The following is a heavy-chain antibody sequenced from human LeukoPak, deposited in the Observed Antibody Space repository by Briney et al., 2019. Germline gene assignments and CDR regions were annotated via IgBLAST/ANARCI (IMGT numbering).Heavy chain of an antibody. V-gene: IGHV4-34*01. CDR2: INHSGST. CDR3: ARMTTGIVYYYYYMDV. Sequence: PSETLSLTCAVYGGSFSGYYWSWIRQPPGKGLEWIGEINHSGSTNYNPSLKSRVTISVDTSKNQFSLKLSSVTAADTAVYYCARMTTGIVYYYYYMDVWGKGTTVTISS. J-gene: IGHJ6*03. CDR1: GGSFSGYY. D-gene: IGHD1-14*01.